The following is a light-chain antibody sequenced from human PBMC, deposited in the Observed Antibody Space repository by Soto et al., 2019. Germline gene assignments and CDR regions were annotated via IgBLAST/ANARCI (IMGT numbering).Light chain of an antibody. CDR1: QSLLHRHGKTY. Sequence: DIVMTQTPLSLSVTPGQPASISCKSSQSLLHRHGKTYLYWYLQKPGLPPKLLIYEVSNRLSGVPDRFSGSGSGTDFTLKIRRVEAEDVGVYYCMQSIQLPRTFGQGTKVDIK. J-gene: IGKJ1*01. CDR2: EVS. CDR3: MQSIQLPRT. V-gene: IGKV2D-29*01.